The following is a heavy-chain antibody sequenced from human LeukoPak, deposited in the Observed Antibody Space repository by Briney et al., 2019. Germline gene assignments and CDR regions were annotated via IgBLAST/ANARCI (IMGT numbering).Heavy chain of an antibody. CDR2: ISNDGSNK. D-gene: IGHD2-15*01. V-gene: IGHV3-30-3*01. J-gene: IGHJ5*02. CDR3: ARGGGRPYCSGGSCYSWFDP. Sequence: GRPLRLSCAASGFTFNTYTMHWVRQAPDRGLEWVAVISNDGSNKFYVDSVKGRFTISRDNSKNTLYLQMNSLRAEDTAVYYCARGGGRPYCSGGSCYSWFDPWGQGTLVTVSS. CDR1: GFTFNTYT.